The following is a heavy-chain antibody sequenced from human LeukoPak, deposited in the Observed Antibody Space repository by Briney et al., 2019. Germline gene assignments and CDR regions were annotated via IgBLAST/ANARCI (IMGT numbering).Heavy chain of an antibody. CDR2: INHSGST. CDR3: ARGGPRYCSGGGCYFGY. J-gene: IGHJ4*02. Sequence: SETLSLTCAVYGGSFSGYYWSWIRQPPGKGLEWIGEINHSGSTNYNTSLKSRVTISVDTSKNQFSLKLSSVTAADTAVYYCARGGPRYCSGGGCYFGYWGQGTMVTVSS. D-gene: IGHD2-15*01. V-gene: IGHV4-34*01. CDR1: GGSFSGYY.